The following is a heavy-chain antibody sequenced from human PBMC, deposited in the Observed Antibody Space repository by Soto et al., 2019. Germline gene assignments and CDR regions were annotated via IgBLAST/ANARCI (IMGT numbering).Heavy chain of an antibody. CDR1: GFTFSIYG. CDR3: ASVGITGTTFRGFDY. J-gene: IGHJ4*02. Sequence: QVQLVKSGGGVVQPGRSLRLSCAASGFTFSIYGMHWVRQAPGKGLEWVALIWFDGSNKYYADSVKGRFTISRDNFKNTLYLQMNSLRAEDTAVYYCASVGITGTTFRGFDYWGQGTLVTVSS. CDR2: IWFDGSNK. V-gene: IGHV3-33*01. D-gene: IGHD1-20*01.